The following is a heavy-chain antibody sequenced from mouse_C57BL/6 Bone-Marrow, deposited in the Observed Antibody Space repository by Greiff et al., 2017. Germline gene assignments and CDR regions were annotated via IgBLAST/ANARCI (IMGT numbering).Heavy chain of an antibody. CDR2: IYPGSGNT. Sequence: QVTLKESGAELVRPGASVKLSCKASGYTFTDYYINWVKQRPGQGLEWIARIYPGSGNTYYNEKFKGKATLTAEKSSSTAYMQLSSLTSEDSAVYFCARENDYFDYWGQGTTLTVSS. CDR1: GYTFTDYY. J-gene: IGHJ2*01. CDR3: ARENDYFDY. V-gene: IGHV1-76*01.